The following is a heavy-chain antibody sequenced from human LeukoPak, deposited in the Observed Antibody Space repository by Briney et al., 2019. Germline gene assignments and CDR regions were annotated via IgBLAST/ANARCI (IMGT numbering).Heavy chain of an antibody. D-gene: IGHD3-10*01. Sequence: SETLSLTCTVSGGSLSNYYWSWIRQPQGKGLEWIGYIHYSGSTSYNPSLKSRVTIAVDPSKNQFSLKLSSMTAADTAVYYCARGPRVTFDYWGQGTLVTVSS. CDR3: ARGPRVTFDY. J-gene: IGHJ4*02. CDR2: IHYSGST. V-gene: IGHV4-59*01. CDR1: GGSLSNYY.